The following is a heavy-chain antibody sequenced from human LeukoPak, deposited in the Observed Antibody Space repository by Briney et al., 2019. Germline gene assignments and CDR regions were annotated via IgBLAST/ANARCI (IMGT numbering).Heavy chain of an antibody. CDR1: GFTFSSYG. V-gene: IGHV3-30*02. D-gene: IGHD5-12*01. CDR3: AKDSERGYSGYGIFDY. Sequence: GGSLRLSCAASGFTFSSYGMHWVRQAPGKGLEWVAFIRYDGSNKYYADSVKGRFTISRDNSKNTLYLQMNSLRAEDTAVYYCAKDSERGYSGYGIFDYWGQGTLVTVSS. CDR2: IRYDGSNK. J-gene: IGHJ4*02.